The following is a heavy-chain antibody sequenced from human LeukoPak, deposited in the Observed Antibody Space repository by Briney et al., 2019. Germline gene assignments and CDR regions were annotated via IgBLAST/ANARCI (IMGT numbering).Heavy chain of an antibody. J-gene: IGHJ5*02. CDR1: AGTFSSYA. CDR3: ARECYYGSGSPCWFDP. D-gene: IGHD3-10*01. V-gene: IGHV1-69*05. Sequence: SVKVCCKASAGTFSSYASSWVRQGPGQGLECMGGSSPIFGTANYAQKCQGRVTITTDESTSTAYMELSSLRSEDTAVYYCARECYYGSGSPCWFDPWGQGTLVTVSS. CDR2: SSPIFGTA.